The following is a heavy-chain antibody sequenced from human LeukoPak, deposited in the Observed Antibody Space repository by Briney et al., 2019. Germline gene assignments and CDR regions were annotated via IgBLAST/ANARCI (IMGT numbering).Heavy chain of an antibody. CDR3: AREGKNVDIVATTEYYFDY. J-gene: IGHJ4*02. Sequence: PSETLSLTCAVYGGSFSGYYWSWIRQPPGKGLEWIGEINHSGSTNYNPSLKSRVTISVDTSKNQFSLKLSSVTAADTAVYYCAREGKNVDIVATTEYYFDYWGQGTLVTVSS. CDR2: INHSGST. D-gene: IGHD5-12*01. CDR1: GGSFSGYY. V-gene: IGHV4-34*01.